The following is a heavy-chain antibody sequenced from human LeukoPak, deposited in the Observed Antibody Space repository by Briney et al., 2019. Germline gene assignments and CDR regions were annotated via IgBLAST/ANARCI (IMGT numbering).Heavy chain of an antibody. CDR3: ARVGASAGSGSYAYYYYYYMDV. Sequence: SETLSLTCTVSGGSITNYYWSWIRQPPGMGLEWIGYVYYTGSTNYNPSLKSRVTISVDTSKNQFSLKLSSVTAADTAVYYCARVGASAGSGSYAYYYYYYMDVWGKGTTVTVSS. D-gene: IGHD3-10*01. CDR1: GGSITNYY. J-gene: IGHJ6*03. CDR2: VYYTGST. V-gene: IGHV4-59*01.